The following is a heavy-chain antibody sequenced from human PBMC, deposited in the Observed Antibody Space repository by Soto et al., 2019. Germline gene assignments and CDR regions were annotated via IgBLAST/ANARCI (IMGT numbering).Heavy chain of an antibody. V-gene: IGHV3-21*01. CDR3: ARTLLDIVATISADYYYYYMDV. CDR1: GFTFSSYS. CDR2: ISSSSSYI. D-gene: IGHD5-12*01. J-gene: IGHJ6*03. Sequence: GGSLRLSCAASGFTFSSYSMNWVRQAPGKGLEWVSSISSSSSYIYYADSVKGRFTISRDNAKNSLYLQMNSLRAEDTAVYYCARTLLDIVATISADYYYYYMDVWGKGTTVTVSS.